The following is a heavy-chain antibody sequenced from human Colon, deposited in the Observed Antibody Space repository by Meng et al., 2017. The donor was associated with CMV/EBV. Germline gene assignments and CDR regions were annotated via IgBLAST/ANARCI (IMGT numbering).Heavy chain of an antibody. CDR2: LYYSGSP. Sequence: SISSRNYYWGWIRQPPGKGLEWIANLYYSGSPFYNPSLKSRVTMSIDASRNQFSLKLTSVTAADTAVYFCASRAQLSLIVLAGPFDSWGQGTLVTVSS. D-gene: IGHD3-22*01. J-gene: IGHJ4*02. CDR3: ASRAQLSLIVLAGPFDS. CDR1: SISSRNYY. V-gene: IGHV4-39*07.